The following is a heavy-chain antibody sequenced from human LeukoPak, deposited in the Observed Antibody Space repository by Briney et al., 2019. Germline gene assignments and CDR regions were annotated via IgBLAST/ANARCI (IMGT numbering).Heavy chain of an antibody. J-gene: IGHJ2*01. CDR1: GFTFSIYS. D-gene: IGHD2-15*01. CDR2: ISADSNTI. CDR3: ARDRAAPTWFFDL. V-gene: IGHV3-48*02. Sequence: GGSLRLSCAASGFTFSIYSMNWVRQAPGEGLEWLSYISADSNTIYYADSVKGRFTISRDNAKTSLYLQMNTLRDEDTAVYYCARDRAAPTWFFDLWGRGTLVLVSS.